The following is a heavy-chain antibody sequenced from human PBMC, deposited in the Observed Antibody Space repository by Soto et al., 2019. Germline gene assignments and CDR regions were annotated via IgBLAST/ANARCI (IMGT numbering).Heavy chain of an antibody. CDR3: ARGRGDGYNQHWYFDL. J-gene: IGHJ2*01. V-gene: IGHV4-34*01. Sequence: VQLVESGGGLVQPGGSLRLSCAASGFTFSSYSMNWVRQAPGKGLEWIGEINHSGSTNYNPSLKSRVSISVGTSNNQFSLKLSSVTAADTAVYYCARGRGDGYNQHWYFDLWGRGTLVTVSS. D-gene: IGHD3-10*01. CDR2: INHSGST. CDR1: GFTFSSYS.